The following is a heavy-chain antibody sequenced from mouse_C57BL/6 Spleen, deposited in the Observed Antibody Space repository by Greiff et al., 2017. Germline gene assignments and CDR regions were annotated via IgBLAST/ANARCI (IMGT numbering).Heavy chain of an antibody. D-gene: IGHD1-1*01. CDR1: GYTFTDYY. CDR2: INPNNGGT. Sequence: EVQLQQSGPELVKPGASVKISCKASGYTFTDYYMNWVKQSHGKSLEWIGDINPNNGGTSYNQKFKGKATLTVDKSSSTAYMELRSLTSEDSAVYYCARSLYYGSSPHWYFDVWGTGTTVTVSS. J-gene: IGHJ1*03. CDR3: ARSLYYGSSPHWYFDV. V-gene: IGHV1-26*01.